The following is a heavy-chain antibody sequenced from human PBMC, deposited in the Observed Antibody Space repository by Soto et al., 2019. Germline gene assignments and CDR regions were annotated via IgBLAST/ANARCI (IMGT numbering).Heavy chain of an antibody. J-gene: IGHJ4*02. V-gene: IGHV3-21*02. Sequence: EVQLVESGGGLVKPGGSLRLSCAASGFSFSSYNMNWVRQAPGKGLEWVSSISSLSTYTNYADSVKGRFTISRDNDKNSLYLQMDSLRVEDTAVYYGARDPPLSSIVVVGVDDFWGQGTLVTVSS. D-gene: IGHD2-15*01. CDR2: ISSLSTYT. CDR3: ARDPPLSSIVVVGVDDF. CDR1: GFSFSSYN.